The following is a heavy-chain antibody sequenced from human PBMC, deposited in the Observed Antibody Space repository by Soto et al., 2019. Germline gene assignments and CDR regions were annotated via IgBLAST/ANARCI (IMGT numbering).Heavy chain of an antibody. V-gene: IGHV1-18*04. Sequence: QVQLVQSGAEVKKPGASVKVSCKASGYTFTSYGITWVRQDPRQGLEWMGWISVYNGKTNYAQKVQGRVTLTTDTSTTTAYMELRSLRSDDTAVYYCAIWAGQNRDFGGPFDYWGQGTLVTVSS. CDR1: GYTFTSYG. D-gene: IGHD3-10*01. CDR3: AIWAGQNRDFGGPFDY. CDR2: ISVYNGKT. J-gene: IGHJ4*02.